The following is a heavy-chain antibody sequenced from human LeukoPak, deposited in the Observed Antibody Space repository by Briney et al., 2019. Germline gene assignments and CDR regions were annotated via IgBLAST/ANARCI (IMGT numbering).Heavy chain of an antibody. Sequence: PSETLSLTCTVSGGSISSSSYYWGWIRQPPGKGLEWIGSIYYSGSTYYNPSLKSRVTISVDTSKNQFSLKLSSVTAADTAVYYCARGPQGDDFWSGYYTSWFDPWGQGTLVTVSS. CDR2: IYYSGST. D-gene: IGHD3-3*01. CDR1: GGSISSSSYY. J-gene: IGHJ5*02. CDR3: ARGPQGDDFWSGYYTSWFDP. V-gene: IGHV4-39*07.